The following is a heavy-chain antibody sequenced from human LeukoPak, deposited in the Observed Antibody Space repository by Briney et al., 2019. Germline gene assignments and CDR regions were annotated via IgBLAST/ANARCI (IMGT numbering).Heavy chain of an antibody. J-gene: IGHJ4*02. CDR3: AKARGATYGTYYFDY. D-gene: IGHD4/OR15-4a*01. CDR1: GFTFSSYA. Sequence: GGSLRLSCAASGFTFSSYAMNWVRQAPGKGLEWVSISGSGGDTYYADSVKGRFTISRDNSKNTLYLQMNSLRAEDTAVYYCAKARGATYGTYYFDYWGQGTLVTASS. V-gene: IGHV3-23*01. CDR2: SGSGGDT.